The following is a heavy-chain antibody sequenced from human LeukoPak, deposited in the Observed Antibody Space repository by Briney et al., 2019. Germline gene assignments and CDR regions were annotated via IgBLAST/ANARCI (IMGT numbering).Heavy chain of an antibody. Sequence: SETLSLTCTIPGASISGWYWGWIRQPPGKDLEWIGTIHYSGTTYYNTSLKSRVTISLDTAKNQFSLKLTSVTAADTAVYFCARDNNIARFFLWGQGTLVTVSS. D-gene: IGHD3-3*01. CDR2: IHYSGTT. CDR3: ARDNNIARFFL. J-gene: IGHJ4*02. V-gene: IGHV4-39*07. CDR1: GASISGWY.